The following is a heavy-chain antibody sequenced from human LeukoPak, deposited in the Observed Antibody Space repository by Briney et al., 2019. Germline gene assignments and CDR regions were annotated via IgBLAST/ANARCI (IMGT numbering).Heavy chain of an antibody. CDR3: ARDPAYYYDSSGYYYDPSTGIDY. CDR2: ISAYNGNT. J-gene: IGHJ4*02. Sequence: ASVKVSCKASGYTFTSYGISWMRQAPGQGLEWMGWISAYNGNTNYAQKLQGRVTMTTDTSTSTAYMELRSLRSDDTAVYYCARDPAYYYDSSGYYYDPSTGIDYWGQGTLVTVSS. V-gene: IGHV1-18*01. CDR1: GYTFTSYG. D-gene: IGHD3-22*01.